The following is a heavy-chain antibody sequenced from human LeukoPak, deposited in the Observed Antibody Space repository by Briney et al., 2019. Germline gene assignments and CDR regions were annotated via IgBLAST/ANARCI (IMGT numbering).Heavy chain of an antibody. CDR3: ARAAGSGSPPYYYYYYGMDV. J-gene: IGHJ6*02. D-gene: IGHD3-10*01. CDR2: INPSGGST. Sequence: ASVKVSCKASGYTFTSYYMHWVRQAPGQGLEWMGIINPSGGSTSYAQKFQGRVTMTRDTSTSTVYMELSSLRSEDTAVYYCARAAGSGSPPYYYYYYGMDVWGQGTTVTVSS. CDR1: GYTFTSYY. V-gene: IGHV1-46*01.